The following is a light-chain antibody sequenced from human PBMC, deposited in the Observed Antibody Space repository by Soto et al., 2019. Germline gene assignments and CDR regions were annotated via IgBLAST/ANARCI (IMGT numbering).Light chain of an antibody. J-gene: IGKJ4*01. Sequence: IVLTQSPATLSLSPGERATLSCRASQSVSSYLAWYQQKPGQAPRLLIYDASNRATGISARFSGSGSGTDFTLTISSLEPEDFAVYYCHHRSNWPLTFGGGTKVDIK. CDR2: DAS. CDR3: HHRSNWPLT. V-gene: IGKV3-11*01. CDR1: QSVSSY.